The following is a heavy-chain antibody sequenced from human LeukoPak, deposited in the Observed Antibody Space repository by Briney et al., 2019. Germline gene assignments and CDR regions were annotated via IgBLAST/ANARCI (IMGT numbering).Heavy chain of an antibody. CDR1: GFTFSSYA. V-gene: IGHV3-30-3*01. CDR2: ISYDGSNK. D-gene: IGHD3-9*01. J-gene: IGHJ4*02. Sequence: GGSLRLSCAASGFTFSSYAMHWVRRAPGKGLEWVAVISYDGSNKYYADSVKGRFTISRDNSKNTLYLQMNSLRAEDTAVYYCARDGRAKYYDILTGYYVGTLDYWGQGTLVTVSS. CDR3: ARDGRAKYYDILTGYYVGTLDY.